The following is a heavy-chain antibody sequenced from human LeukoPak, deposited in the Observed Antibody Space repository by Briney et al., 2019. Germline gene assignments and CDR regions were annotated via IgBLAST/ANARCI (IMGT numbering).Heavy chain of an antibody. Sequence: KPSETLSLTCAVYGGSFSGYYWSWIRQPPGKGLEWIGEINHSGSTNYNPSLESRVTISVDTSKNQFSLKLSSVTAADTAVYYCARVKRGYSYGRIDYWGQGTLVTVSS. D-gene: IGHD5-18*01. CDR3: ARVKRGYSYGRIDY. CDR2: INHSGST. CDR1: GGSFSGYY. V-gene: IGHV4-34*01. J-gene: IGHJ4*02.